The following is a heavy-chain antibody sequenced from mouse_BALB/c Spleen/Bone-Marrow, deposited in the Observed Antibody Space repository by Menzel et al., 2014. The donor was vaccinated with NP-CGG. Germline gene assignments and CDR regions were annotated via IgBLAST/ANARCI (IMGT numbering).Heavy chain of an antibody. CDR2: IDPANGNT. Sequence: EVQLQESGAELVKPGASVKLSCTVSGFNIRDTYMHWVKQRPEQGLEWNGRIDPANGNTKYDPKFQGKATITADTSSNTAYLQLISLTSEDTAVYYCASATTATFYAMDYWGQGTSVTVSS. CDR1: GFNIRDTY. V-gene: IGHV14-3*02. D-gene: IGHD1-2*01. J-gene: IGHJ4*01. CDR3: ASATTATFYAMDY.